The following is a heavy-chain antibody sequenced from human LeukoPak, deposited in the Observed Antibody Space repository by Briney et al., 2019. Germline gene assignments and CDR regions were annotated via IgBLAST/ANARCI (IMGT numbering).Heavy chain of an antibody. Sequence: ASVKVSCKASGYTFTSYAMNWVRQAPGQGLEWMGLINPSGSSTLYAQKFQGRVTMTRDMSTTTDYMELSSLRSEDTAVYYCARESPPMVRGVEPKYYMDVWGKGTTVTVSS. CDR1: GYTFTSYA. D-gene: IGHD3-10*01. CDR2: INPSGSST. J-gene: IGHJ6*03. V-gene: IGHV1-46*01. CDR3: ARESPPMVRGVEPKYYMDV.